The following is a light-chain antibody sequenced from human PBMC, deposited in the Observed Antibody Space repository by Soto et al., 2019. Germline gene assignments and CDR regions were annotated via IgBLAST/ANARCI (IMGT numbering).Light chain of an antibody. Sequence: EMVLTQSHPTLSLSPGQRATLSCRASQSFSILLAWYQQKPGRAPDLLIHAETNRATGIPARFSGSGSGTDFTITISIQEPEDFAVYYCQQYGSSGTFAQGTKVDI. CDR2: AET. CDR3: QQYGSSGT. V-gene: IGKV3-20*01. J-gene: IGKJ1*01. CDR1: QSFSIL.